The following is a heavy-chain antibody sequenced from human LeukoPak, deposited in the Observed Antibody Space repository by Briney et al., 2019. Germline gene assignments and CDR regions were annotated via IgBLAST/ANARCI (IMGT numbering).Heavy chain of an antibody. J-gene: IGHJ4*02. CDR3: AKRDF. Sequence: GGSLRLSCAASGSTFSSYAMNWVRQAPGKGLEWVSSISGSGGTTYYAGSVKGRFTISRDNSKNTLFLQMNSLRADDTAIYYCAKRDFWGQGTLVTVSS. CDR2: ISGSGGTT. CDR1: GSTFSSYA. V-gene: IGHV3-23*01.